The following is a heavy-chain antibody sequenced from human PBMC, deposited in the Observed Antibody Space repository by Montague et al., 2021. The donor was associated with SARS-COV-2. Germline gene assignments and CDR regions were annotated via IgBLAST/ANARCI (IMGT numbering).Heavy chain of an antibody. CDR1: GDSISYFY. Sequence: SETLSLTCAVSGDSISYFYWSWIRQPAGKGLEWIGRVSASGSTNYNPSLNSRVTMSVDTSKKQFSLRLSPVTAADPAVYYCARDVVAAPGTFDYWGRGTLVTVS. D-gene: IGHD6-13*01. J-gene: IGHJ4*02. V-gene: IGHV4-4*07. CDR3: ARDVVAAPGTFDY. CDR2: VSASGST.